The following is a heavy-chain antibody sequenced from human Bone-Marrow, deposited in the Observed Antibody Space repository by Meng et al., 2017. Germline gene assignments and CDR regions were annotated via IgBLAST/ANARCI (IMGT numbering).Heavy chain of an antibody. CDR3: ARDRSTTPYYDREGGILS. D-gene: IGHD3-22*01. J-gene: IGHJ5*02. CDR1: GFTFSSYS. V-gene: IGHV3-21*01. Sequence: GESLKISCAASGFTFSSYSMSWVRQAPGKGLEWVSSISSSSSYIYYADSVKGRFTISRDNAKNSLYLQMNSLRAEDTAVYYCARDRSTTPYYDREGGILSWGQGTLVTVSS. CDR2: ISSSSSYI.